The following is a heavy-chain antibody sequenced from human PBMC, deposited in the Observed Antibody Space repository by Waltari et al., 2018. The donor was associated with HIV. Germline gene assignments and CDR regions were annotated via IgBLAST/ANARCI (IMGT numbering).Heavy chain of an antibody. Sequence: EVQLVESGGGLVHPGGSLGVSGAASGFTFSASAIHWVRQASGKGLEWVGRIRSRGNRYATAYGASVKGRFTVSRDDSKNTAYLQMNNLKTEDTAVYYCTRALAYWGQGTLVTVSP. V-gene: IGHV3-73*02. CDR1: GFTFSASA. J-gene: IGHJ4*02. CDR2: IRSRGNRYAT. D-gene: IGHD3-16*01. CDR3: TRALAY.